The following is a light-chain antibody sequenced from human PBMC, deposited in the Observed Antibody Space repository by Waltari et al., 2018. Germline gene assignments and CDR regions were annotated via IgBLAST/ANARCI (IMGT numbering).Light chain of an antibody. CDR3: AAWDDSLTVR. V-gene: IGLV1-47*01. CDR2: RND. Sequence: QSVLTQPPPASGTPGQRVTISCSGSSSNIGRSFVCWYQHLPGTAPKLLIYRNDQRPSGVPDRFSGSRSGTSASLAISGLRSEDEADYYYAAWDDSLTVRFGGGTKLTVL. CDR1: SSNIGRSF. J-gene: IGLJ3*02.